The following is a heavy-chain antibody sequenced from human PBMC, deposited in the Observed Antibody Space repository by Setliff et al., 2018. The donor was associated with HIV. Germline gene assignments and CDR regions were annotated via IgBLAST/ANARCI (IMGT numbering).Heavy chain of an antibody. Sequence: GSLKISCAASGFTFSSFWMHWVRQAPGKGLVWVSRMSGDGSRTYYADSVKGRFTLSRDNAKNTLYLRMNSLRAEDTAVYYCVQGEEHGYTYEYSPPGRHWGQGTPVTVSS. D-gene: IGHD5-18*01. CDR2: MSGDGSRT. CDR1: GFTFSSFW. J-gene: IGHJ4*02. CDR3: VQGEEHGYTYEYSPPGRH. V-gene: IGHV3-74*01.